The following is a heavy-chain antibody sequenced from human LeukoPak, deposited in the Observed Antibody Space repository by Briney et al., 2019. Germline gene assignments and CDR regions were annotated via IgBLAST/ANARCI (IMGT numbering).Heavy chain of an antibody. CDR1: GFPFSSYS. Sequence: GGSLRLSCAAAGFPFSSYSMNWVRQAPGKGLEWVSSISSSSSYIYYADSVKGRFTISRDNAKNSLYLQMNSLRAEDTAVYYCARDRSYSNSMDVWGQGTTVTVSS. V-gene: IGHV3-21*01. CDR3: ARDRSYSNSMDV. CDR2: ISSSSSYI. D-gene: IGHD4-11*01. J-gene: IGHJ6*02.